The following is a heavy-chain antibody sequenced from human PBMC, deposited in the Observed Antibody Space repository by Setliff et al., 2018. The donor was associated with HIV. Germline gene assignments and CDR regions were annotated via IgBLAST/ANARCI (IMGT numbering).Heavy chain of an antibody. CDR2: INTHSGYT. V-gene: IGHV1-18*01. Sequence: ASVKVSCKASGYTFNNYGISWVRQAPGQGLEWMGWINTHSGYTNYAQNVQGRVTVTMDTSTSTAYMERRSLKSDDTAVYYCARGKTWLRFLDYWGQGTLVTVSS. CDR1: GYTFNNYG. J-gene: IGHJ4*02. D-gene: IGHD5-12*01. CDR3: ARGKTWLRFLDY.